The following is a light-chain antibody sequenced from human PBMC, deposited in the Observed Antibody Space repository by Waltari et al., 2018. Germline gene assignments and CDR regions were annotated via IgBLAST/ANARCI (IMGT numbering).Light chain of an antibody. CDR1: QSVGTK. Sequence: EIVMTQSPVTLSVSPGERATLSCRASQSVGTKLAWYQQKPGQAPRLLIYGASTRDTGIAARFSGSGSGTEFTLTISSLQSEDFAIYYCQQYNLWPWTFDQGTKVDIK. V-gene: IGKV3-15*01. J-gene: IGKJ1*01. CDR3: QQYNLWPWT. CDR2: GAS.